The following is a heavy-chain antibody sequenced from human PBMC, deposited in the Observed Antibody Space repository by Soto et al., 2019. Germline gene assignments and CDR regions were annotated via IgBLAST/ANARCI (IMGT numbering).Heavy chain of an antibody. D-gene: IGHD3-10*01. Sequence: QVQLVQSGAEVKKPGSSVKVSCKASGGTFSSYAISWVRHAPGQGLEWMGGIIPIFGTANYAQKFQGRVTITANESTSTAYMELSSLRSEDTAVYYCARDRRSGSSYDYYGMDVWGQGTTVTVSS. CDR2: IIPIFGTA. V-gene: IGHV1-69*01. J-gene: IGHJ6*02. CDR1: GGTFSSYA. CDR3: ARDRRSGSSYDYYGMDV.